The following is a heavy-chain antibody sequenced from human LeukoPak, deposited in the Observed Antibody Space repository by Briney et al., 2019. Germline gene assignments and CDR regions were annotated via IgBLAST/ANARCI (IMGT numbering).Heavy chain of an antibody. CDR2: ISSSSSTI. CDR1: GFTFSGYS. Sequence: GGSLRLSCAASGFTFSGYSMNWVRQAPGKGLEWVSYISSSSSTIYYADSVKGRFTISRDNAKNSLYLQMNSLRAEDTAVYYCARDTARLSWVFDYWGQGTLVTVSS. D-gene: IGHD6-6*01. J-gene: IGHJ4*02. V-gene: IGHV3-48*04. CDR3: ARDTARLSWVFDY.